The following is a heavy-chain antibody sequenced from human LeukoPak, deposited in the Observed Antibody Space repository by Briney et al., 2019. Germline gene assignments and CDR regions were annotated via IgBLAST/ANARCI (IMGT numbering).Heavy chain of an antibody. CDR2: IYSSGTT. J-gene: IGHJ4*02. Sequence: PGGSLRLSCAASGFTVSSTYMSWVRQAPGKGLEWVSVIYSSGTTYYADSVKGRFTISRHSSKNTLDLQIDSPRPEDTAVYYCARVSPFGQWGQGTLVTVSS. D-gene: IGHD3/OR15-3a*01. V-gene: IGHV3-53*04. CDR1: GFTVSSTY. CDR3: ARVSPFGQ.